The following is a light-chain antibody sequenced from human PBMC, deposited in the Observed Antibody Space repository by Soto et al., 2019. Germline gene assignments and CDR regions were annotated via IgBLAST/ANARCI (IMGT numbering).Light chain of an antibody. Sequence: DIVMTQSPDSLTVSLGERVTIKCESSQSLLYDSNNKNYFAWYQQKPGQPPKLLIYWASTRESGVPDRFSGSGSGTDFTLTISSLQAEDVAVYYCQQFYALPLTFGGGTKVEIK. J-gene: IGKJ4*01. V-gene: IGKV4-1*01. CDR3: QQFYALPLT. CDR1: QSLLYDSNNKNY. CDR2: WAS.